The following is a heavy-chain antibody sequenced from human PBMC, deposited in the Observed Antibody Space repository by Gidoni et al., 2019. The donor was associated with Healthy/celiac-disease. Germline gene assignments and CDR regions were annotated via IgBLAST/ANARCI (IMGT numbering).Heavy chain of an antibody. CDR3: ARFRGGLRFLDPYDAFDI. Sequence: QVTLKGSGPVLVKPTEILTLPCTVSGFSLSNARMGVSWIRQPPEKALEWLAHIFSNDEKSYSTSLKSRLTISKDTSKSQVVLTMTNMDPVDTATYYCARFRGGLRFLDPYDAFDIWGQGTMVTVSS. CDR2: IFSNDEK. CDR1: GFSLSNARMG. V-gene: IGHV2-26*01. J-gene: IGHJ3*02. D-gene: IGHD3-3*01.